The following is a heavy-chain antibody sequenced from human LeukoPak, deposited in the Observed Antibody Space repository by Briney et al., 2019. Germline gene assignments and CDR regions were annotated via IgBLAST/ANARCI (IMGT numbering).Heavy chain of an antibody. CDR2: ISYDGSNK. Sequence: GGSLRLSCAASGFTFSSYGMHWVGQPPGKGLEWLAVISYDGSNKYYADSVKGRFTISRDNSKNTLYLQMDSLRAEDTAVYYCAKAPLHDYGAEYYFDYWGQGTLVTVSS. CDR3: AKAPLHDYGAEYYFDY. D-gene: IGHD4-17*01. J-gene: IGHJ4*02. CDR1: GFTFSSYG. V-gene: IGHV3-30*18.